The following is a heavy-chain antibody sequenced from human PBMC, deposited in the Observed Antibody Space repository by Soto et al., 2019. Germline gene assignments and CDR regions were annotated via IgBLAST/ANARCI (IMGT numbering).Heavy chain of an antibody. V-gene: IGHV3-23*01. CDR3: AKSSRITVVRGVTDS. CDR2: ISGGAGDT. J-gene: IGHJ4*02. CDR1: GFAFSDYA. Sequence: EVPLLESGGGSIQPGVSLRLSCAASGFAFSDYATNWVRQAPGKGLEWVSAISGGAGDTYYADSVQGRFTISRDNSKNTLYFQMKSLRAEDTAIYYCAKSSRITVVRGVTDSWGQGTLVTVAS. D-gene: IGHD3-10*01.